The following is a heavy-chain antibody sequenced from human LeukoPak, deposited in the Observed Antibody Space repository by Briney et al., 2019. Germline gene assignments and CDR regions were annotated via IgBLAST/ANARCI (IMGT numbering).Heavy chain of an antibody. J-gene: IGHJ3*01. V-gene: IGHV3-33*01. D-gene: IGHD1-1*01. CDR3: ARDRGGNWVDALEV. CDR1: AFTLSTYA. Sequence: QVQLVESGGGVVQPGRSLRLSCAAPAFTLSTYAMHWVRQPPGKRQERVAVIWFDGGVKYYAASVKGRLTISRDNSKTTLYLQMNSLRADETAVYYCARDRGGNWVDALEVWGQGTMVTVSS. CDR2: IWFDGGVK.